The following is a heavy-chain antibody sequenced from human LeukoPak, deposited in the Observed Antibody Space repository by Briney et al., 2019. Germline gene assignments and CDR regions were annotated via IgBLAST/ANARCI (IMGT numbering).Heavy chain of an antibody. CDR1: GFTISNYT. Sequence: GGSLRLSCAASGFTISNYTMSWVRQAPGKGLEWVSAISGSGGSTYYADSVKGRFTISRDNSKNTLSLQMNSLRAEDTAIYYCAKHPYEGYCSGGSCWNNWFDPWGQGTLVTVSS. CDR2: ISGSGGST. J-gene: IGHJ5*02. V-gene: IGHV3-23*01. D-gene: IGHD2-15*01. CDR3: AKHPYEGYCSGGSCWNNWFDP.